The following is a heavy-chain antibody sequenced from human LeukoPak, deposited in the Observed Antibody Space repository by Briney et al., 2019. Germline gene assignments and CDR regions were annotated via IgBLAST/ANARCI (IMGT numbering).Heavy chain of an antibody. V-gene: IGHV3-30*04. CDR1: GFTFSSYA. CDR2: ISYDGSNK. J-gene: IGHJ4*02. Sequence: GRSLRLSCAASGFTFSSYAMHWVRQAPGKGLEWVAVISYDGSNKYYADSVKGRFTISRDNSKNMLYLQMNSLRAEDTAVYYCARGRGYSYGAFDYWGQGTLVTVSS. CDR3: ARGRGYSYGAFDY. D-gene: IGHD5-18*01.